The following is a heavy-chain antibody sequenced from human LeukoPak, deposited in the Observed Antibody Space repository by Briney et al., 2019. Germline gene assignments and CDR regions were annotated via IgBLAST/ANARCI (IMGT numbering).Heavy chain of an antibody. D-gene: IGHD3-22*01. Sequence: GGSLRLSCAASGFAFSTYWMHWVRQAPGKGLVWVSRINSDGSSTSYADSVKGRFTISRDNAKNTLYLQMNNLRAEDVAVYYCARAPYDSSGYSYYFDYWGQGTLVTVSS. V-gene: IGHV3-74*01. CDR1: GFAFSTYW. CDR2: INSDGSST. J-gene: IGHJ4*02. CDR3: ARAPYDSSGYSYYFDY.